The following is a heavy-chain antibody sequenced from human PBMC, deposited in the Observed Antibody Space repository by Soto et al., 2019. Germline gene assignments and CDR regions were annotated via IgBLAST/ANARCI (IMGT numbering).Heavy chain of an antibody. CDR1: GGPIKTGDYY. V-gene: IGHV4-30-4*01. D-gene: IGHD3-10*01. Sequence: KPSETLSLTCSVSGGPIKTGDYYWNWIRQPPGKGLEWIGYVFYSGATNYSPSLKSRAAISMDTSKNQFSLSLTSVTAADTAVYYCARAGFSYGHLLFWGQGIRVTVSS. CDR3: ARAGFSYGHLLF. J-gene: IGHJ4*02. CDR2: VFYSGAT.